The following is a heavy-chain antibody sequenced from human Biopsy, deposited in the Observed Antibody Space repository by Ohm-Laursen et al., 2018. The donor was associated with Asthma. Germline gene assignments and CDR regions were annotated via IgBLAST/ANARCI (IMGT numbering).Heavy chain of an antibody. D-gene: IGHD3-9*01. CDR2: INAGNGNT. CDR1: GYTFIHFA. CDR3: ARTYFDFLTGQVNDAFAI. Sequence: SVKVSCKVSGYTFIHFAIHWVRQAPGQRLEWMGWINAGNGNTKYSQKFQGRLTISRDTSASTAYMDLSSLRSEDTAVYYCARTYFDFLTGQVNDAFAIRGQGTMVTVSS. V-gene: IGHV1-3*01. J-gene: IGHJ3*02.